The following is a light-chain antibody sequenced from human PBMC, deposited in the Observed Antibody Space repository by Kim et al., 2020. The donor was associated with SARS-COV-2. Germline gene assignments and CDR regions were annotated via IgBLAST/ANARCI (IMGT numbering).Light chain of an antibody. V-gene: IGKV1-5*03. Sequence: IQMTQSPSSLSASVGDRVTITCRASQGISNYLAWYQQKPGKAPKLLIYKASSLESGVPSRFSGSGSGTEFTLTISSLQPDDFATYYCQQYNSYSQYTFGQGTKLEI. CDR1: QGISNY. CDR3: QQYNSYSQYT. CDR2: KAS. J-gene: IGKJ2*01.